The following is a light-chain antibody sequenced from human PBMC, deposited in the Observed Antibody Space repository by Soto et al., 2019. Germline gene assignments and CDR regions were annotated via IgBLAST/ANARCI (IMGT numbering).Light chain of an antibody. Sequence: QSVLTQPPSASGSPGQSVTISCTGTSSDVGGYNYVSWYQQHPGKAPKLMIYEVSKRPSGVPDRFSGSKYGNTASLTVSGLQSEDEADYYCSSYAGSNNFRVFGGGTKVTVL. CDR2: EVS. J-gene: IGLJ3*02. CDR1: SSDVGGYNY. V-gene: IGLV2-8*01. CDR3: SSYAGSNNFRV.